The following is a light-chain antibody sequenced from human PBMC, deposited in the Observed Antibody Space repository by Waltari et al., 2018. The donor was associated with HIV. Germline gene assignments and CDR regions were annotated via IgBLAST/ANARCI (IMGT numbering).Light chain of an antibody. V-gene: IGLV2-18*02. CDR2: DVN. J-gene: IGLJ1*01. CDR3: SSYTTTTARV. CDR1: NSDLGTYHL. Sequence: QSALTQPLAVSGSPGQSVTISCTGTNSDLGTYHLFCWYHQTPGTAPKLMIYDVNSRPSGVPDRFSGSKSGNTASLTISGLQAEDEGDYYCSSYTTTTARVFGTGTKVTVL.